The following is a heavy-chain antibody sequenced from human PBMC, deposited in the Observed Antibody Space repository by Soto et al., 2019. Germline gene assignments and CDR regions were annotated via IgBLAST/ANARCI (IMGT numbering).Heavy chain of an antibody. V-gene: IGHV3-30-3*01. CDR3: ARGGDSGWYDYYCCGDG. D-gene: IGHD6-19*01. Sequence: VQLLESGGGLVQPGGSLRLSCAASGFTFSSYAMHWVRQAPGKGLEWVAVISYDGSNKYYADSVKGRFTISRDNSNNTLDLQQISQIAEETDVNYCARGGDSGWYDYYCCGDGFGQGSTDIV. CDR1: GFTFSSYA. CDR2: ISYDGSNK. J-gene: IGHJ6*01.